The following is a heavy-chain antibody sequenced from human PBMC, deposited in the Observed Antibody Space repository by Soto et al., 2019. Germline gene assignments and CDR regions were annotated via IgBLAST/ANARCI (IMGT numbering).Heavy chain of an antibody. CDR3: TRFPPYSNYDFCSGGSCYPVHYYYMDV. D-gene: IGHD2-15*01. CDR2: IRSKAYGGTT. Sequence: GGSLRLSCTASGFTFGDYAMSWFRQAPGKGLEWVGFIRSKAYGGTTEYAASVKGRFTISRDDSKSIAYLQMNSLKTEDTAVYYCTRFPPYSNYDFCSGGSCYPVHYYYMDVWGKGTTVTVSS. CDR1: GFTFGDYA. V-gene: IGHV3-49*03. J-gene: IGHJ6*03.